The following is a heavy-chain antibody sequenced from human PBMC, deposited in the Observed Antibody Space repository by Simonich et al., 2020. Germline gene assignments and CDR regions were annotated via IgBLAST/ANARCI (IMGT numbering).Heavy chain of an antibody. V-gene: IGHV1-2*06. J-gene: IGHJ3*02. CDR2: INPNSGGT. CDR3: ARVFREYSSSSGAFDI. CDR1: GYTFTGYY. Sequence: QVQLVQSGAEVKKPGASVKVSCKASGYTFTGYYMHWVRQAPGQGLDGMGQINPNSGGTNYAQKFQGRVTMTRDTSISTAYMELSRLRSDDTAVYYCARVFREYSSSSGAFDIWGQGTMVTVSS. D-gene: IGHD6-6*01.